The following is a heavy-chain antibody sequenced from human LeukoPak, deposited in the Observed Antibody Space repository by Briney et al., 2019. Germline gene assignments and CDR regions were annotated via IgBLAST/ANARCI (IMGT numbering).Heavy chain of an antibody. D-gene: IGHD1-26*01. V-gene: IGHV2-70*11. CDR1: GFSFSTSGMC. Sequence: SGPTLVNPTQTLTLTCTFSGFSFSTSGMCVVLIRQPPGKALEWLARIDWDDDKYYSTSLKTRLTISKDTSKNQVVLTMTNMDPVDTATYYCARTRRSGSYYYGMDVWGQGTTVTVSS. J-gene: IGHJ6*02. CDR2: IDWDDDK. CDR3: ARTRRSGSYYYGMDV.